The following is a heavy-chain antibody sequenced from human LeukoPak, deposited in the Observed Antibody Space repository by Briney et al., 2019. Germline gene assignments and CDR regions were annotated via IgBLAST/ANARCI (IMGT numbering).Heavy chain of an antibody. CDR2: IYYSGST. D-gene: IGHD5-18*01. CDR3: ARLHGYSYGTPFFDY. J-gene: IGHJ4*02. CDR1: GGSISSSTYY. V-gene: IGHV4-39*07. Sequence: PSETLSLTCTVSGGSISSSTYYWGWIRQPPGKGLEWIGKIYYSGSTYYNPSLKSRVTISVDTSKNQFSLKLSSVTAADTAVYYCARLHGYSYGTPFFDYWGQGTLVTVSS.